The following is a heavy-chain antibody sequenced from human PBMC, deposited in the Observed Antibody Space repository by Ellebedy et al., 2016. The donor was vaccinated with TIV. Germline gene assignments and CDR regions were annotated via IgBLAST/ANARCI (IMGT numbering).Heavy chain of an antibody. CDR2: ISHTGTRT. Sequence: GESLKISCAASGFTFNSYAMSWVRQAPGKGLEWVSTISHTGTRTYYANSVEGRFLISRDISKRTLYLQMNSLRAEDTAVYYCASSRYHYYLGNTIFVYWGQGTLVTVSS. CDR1: GFTFNSYA. V-gene: IGHV3-23*01. CDR3: ASSRYHYYLGNTIFVY. J-gene: IGHJ4*02. D-gene: IGHD3-10*01.